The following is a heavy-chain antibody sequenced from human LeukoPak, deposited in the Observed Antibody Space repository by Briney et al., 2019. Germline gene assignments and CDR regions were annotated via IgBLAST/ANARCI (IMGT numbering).Heavy chain of an antibody. Sequence: SETLSLICAVYGGSFSGYYWSWIRQPPGKGLEWIGEINHSGSTSYSPSLKSRVSISVDTSKNLFSLKLNSVTAADTAVYYCARQPETWGQGTMVTVSS. CDR3: ARQPET. J-gene: IGHJ3*01. V-gene: IGHV4-34*01. CDR1: GGSFSGYY. CDR2: INHSGST.